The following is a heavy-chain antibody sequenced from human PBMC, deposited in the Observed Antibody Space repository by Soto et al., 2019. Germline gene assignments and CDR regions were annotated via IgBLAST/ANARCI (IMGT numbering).Heavy chain of an antibody. CDR1: GGSISSYY. CDR2: IYYSGST. Sequence: SETLSLTCTVSGGSISSYYWSWIRQPPGKGLEWIGYIYYSGSTNYNPSLKSRVTISVDTSKNQFSLKLSSVTAADTAVYYCARQIIGYSGPYYYYYMDVWGKGTTVTVSS. V-gene: IGHV4-59*08. D-gene: IGHD5-12*01. J-gene: IGHJ6*03. CDR3: ARQIIGYSGPYYYYYMDV.